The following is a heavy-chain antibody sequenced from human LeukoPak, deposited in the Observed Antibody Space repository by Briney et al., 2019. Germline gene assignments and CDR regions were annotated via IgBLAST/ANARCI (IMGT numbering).Heavy chain of an antibody. D-gene: IGHD5-12*01. Sequence: SETLSLXCTVSGGSISSYYWSWIRRPAGKRLEWIGRIYVSGSTNYNPSLKSRVTMSVDTSKSQFSLKLNSVTAADTGAYYCASGGYGYWGQGTLVTVSS. V-gene: IGHV4-4*07. J-gene: IGHJ4*02. CDR2: IYVSGST. CDR3: ASGGYGY. CDR1: GGSISSYY.